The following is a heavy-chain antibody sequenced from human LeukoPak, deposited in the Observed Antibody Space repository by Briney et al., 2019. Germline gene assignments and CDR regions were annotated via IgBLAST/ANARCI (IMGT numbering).Heavy chain of an antibody. CDR1: GFTFSSYW. J-gene: IGHJ1*01. Sequence: GGSLRLSCAASGFTFSSYWMSWIRQAPGKGLEWVANIKQDGSEKYYVDSVKGRFTISRDNAKNSLYLQMSSLRADDTAVYYCARDRLLYYYDSGPTGHFQHWGQGTLVTV. CDR3: ARDRLLYYYDSGPTGHFQH. CDR2: IKQDGSEK. V-gene: IGHV3-7*01. D-gene: IGHD3-22*01.